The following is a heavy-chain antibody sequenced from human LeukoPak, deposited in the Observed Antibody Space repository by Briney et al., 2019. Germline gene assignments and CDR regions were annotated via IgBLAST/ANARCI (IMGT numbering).Heavy chain of an antibody. CDR2: IRKKVNSYTT. V-gene: IGHV3-72*01. CDR1: GFTFSDHY. CDR3: ASGRDSGWDIPMNN. Sequence: GGSLRLSCAASGFTFSDHYMDWVRQAPGKGLEWVGRIRKKVNSYTTEYAATVKGRLTISRDDSKNSLYLQMNSLKASDTAMYYCASGRDSGWDIPMNNWGQGTPVTVSS. J-gene: IGHJ4*02. D-gene: IGHD5-18*01.